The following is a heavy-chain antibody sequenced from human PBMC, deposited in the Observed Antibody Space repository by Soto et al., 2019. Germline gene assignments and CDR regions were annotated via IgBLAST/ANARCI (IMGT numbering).Heavy chain of an antibody. Sequence: QVQLVESGGGVVQPGRSLRLSCAASGFTFSNYGMHWVRQAPGKGLEWVARIYCDGSNEYYADSVKGRFTISRDNSKNTMYLQRNSLRVEGTAVYYFARGRGSGSFYQLDYWCQGTLVIVSS. CDR1: GFTFSNYG. J-gene: IGHJ4*02. CDR3: ARGRGSGSFYQLDY. V-gene: IGHV3-33*01. CDR2: IYCDGSNE. D-gene: IGHD1-26*01.